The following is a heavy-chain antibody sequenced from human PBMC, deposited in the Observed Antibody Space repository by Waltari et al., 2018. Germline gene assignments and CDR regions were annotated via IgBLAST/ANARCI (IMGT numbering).Heavy chain of an antibody. D-gene: IGHD2-15*01. J-gene: IGHJ4*02. V-gene: IGHV4-39*07. CDR1: GGSISSSSYY. CDR3: AKDQNLVVTGIFDY. CDR2: IYYSGRT. Sequence: QLQLQESGPGLVKPSETLSLTCTVSGGSISSSSYYWGWIRQPPGKGLEWIGIIYYSGRTYYNPALKSRVTISVDTSKNQFSLKLSSVTAADTAVYYCAKDQNLVVTGIFDYWGQGTLVTVSS.